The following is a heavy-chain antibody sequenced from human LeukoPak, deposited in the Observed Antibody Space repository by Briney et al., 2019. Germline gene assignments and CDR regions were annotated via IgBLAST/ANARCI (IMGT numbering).Heavy chain of an antibody. J-gene: IGHJ4*02. Sequence: GGSLRLSCAASGFTFSSYAMSWVRQAPGKGLEWVSAISGSGGSTYYADSVKGRFTISRDNAKNSLYLQMNSLRAEDTAVYYCARAATAGWYSSSSTDYWGQGTLVTVSS. V-gene: IGHV3-23*01. CDR1: GFTFSSYA. D-gene: IGHD6-6*01. CDR2: ISGSGGST. CDR3: ARAATAGWYSSSSTDY.